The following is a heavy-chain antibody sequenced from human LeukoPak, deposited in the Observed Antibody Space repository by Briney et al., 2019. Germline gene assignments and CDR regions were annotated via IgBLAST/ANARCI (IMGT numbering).Heavy chain of an antibody. CDR3: ARGVEGYYGSGSYYY. Sequence: SETLSLTCAVYGGSFSDYYWSWIRQPPGKGLEWIGEINHSGSTNYNPSLKSRVTISVDTSKNQFSLKLSSVTAADTAVYYCARGVEGYYGSGSYYYWGQGTLVTVSS. V-gene: IGHV4-34*01. CDR2: INHSGST. D-gene: IGHD3-10*01. J-gene: IGHJ4*02. CDR1: GGSFSDYY.